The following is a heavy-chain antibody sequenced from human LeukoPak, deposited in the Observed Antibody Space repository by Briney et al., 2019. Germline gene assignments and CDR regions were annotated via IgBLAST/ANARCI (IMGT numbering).Heavy chain of an antibody. V-gene: IGHV3-23*01. CDR2: ISGSGTTT. CDR1: GFTFSNYV. Sequence: GGSLRLSCVASGFTFSNYVMNWVRQAPGKGLECVSSISGSGTTTYYADSVKGRFTSSRDNSKNTLYPQMDSLRAEGTAIYYCANEYSKGDVWGQGTTVTVSS. CDR3: ANEYSKGDV. J-gene: IGHJ3*01. D-gene: IGHD4-11*01.